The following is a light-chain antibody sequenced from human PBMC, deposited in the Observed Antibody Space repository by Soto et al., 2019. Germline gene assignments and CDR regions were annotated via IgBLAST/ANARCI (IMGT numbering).Light chain of an antibody. CDR2: GVS. V-gene: IGKV3-20*01. Sequence: EIVLTQSPGTLSLSPGERATLFCRASQSVSSGYLGWYQQKPGQAPRLLIYGVSSRATGIPDRFSGSGSETAFCLTISRLEPEDFAVYYCQQYGSSPVTFGQGTKLEIK. CDR1: QSVSSGY. CDR3: QQYGSSPVT. J-gene: IGKJ2*01.